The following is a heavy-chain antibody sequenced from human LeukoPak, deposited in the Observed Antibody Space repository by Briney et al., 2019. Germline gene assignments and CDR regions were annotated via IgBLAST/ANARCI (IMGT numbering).Heavy chain of an antibody. CDR3: MKREVSGSESFSGYFDY. CDR2: ISGSGGST. V-gene: IGHV3-23*01. D-gene: IGHD3-10*01. Sequence: PGGALRLSCAASGFTSSSYAMTCGRQAPGKGLEWVSGISGSGGSTYYADSVKGRFTISRDNSKNTLYLQMNSLRAEDTAVYHCMKREVSGSESFSGYFDYWGQGTLVTVSS. J-gene: IGHJ4*02. CDR1: GFTSSSYA.